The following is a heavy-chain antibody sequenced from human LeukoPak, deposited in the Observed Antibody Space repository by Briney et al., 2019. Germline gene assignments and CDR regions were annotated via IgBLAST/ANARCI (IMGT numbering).Heavy chain of an antibody. CDR2: INPSGGRT. D-gene: IGHD3-10*01. J-gene: IGHJ6*03. Sequence: ASVKVSCKASGYTFTSYYIYWMRQAHGHGLDWMGIINPSGGRTNYAHKFQGRVTMTRDMSMSTVYMELSRLRSDDTAVYYCARNMVRGVIYYYYYMDVWGKGTTVTISS. CDR3: ARNMVRGVIYYYYYMDV. V-gene: IGHV1-46*01. CDR1: GYTFTSYY.